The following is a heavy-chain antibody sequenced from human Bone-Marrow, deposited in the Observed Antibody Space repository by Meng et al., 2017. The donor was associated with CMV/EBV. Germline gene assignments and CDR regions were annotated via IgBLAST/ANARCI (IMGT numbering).Heavy chain of an antibody. Sequence: GGSLRLSCAASGFTFSSYGMHWVRQAPGKGLEWVAVIWYDGSNKYYADSVKGRFTISRDNFKNTLYLQMRSLRPDDTAVYYCAKFLSLAPDDAFDIWGQGAVVTVSS. J-gene: IGHJ3*02. CDR1: GFTFSSYG. V-gene: IGHV3-30*02. CDR3: AKFLSLAPDDAFDI. CDR2: IWYDGSNK.